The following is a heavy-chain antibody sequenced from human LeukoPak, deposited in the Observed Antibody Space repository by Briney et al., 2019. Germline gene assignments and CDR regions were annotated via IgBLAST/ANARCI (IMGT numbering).Heavy chain of an antibody. CDR2: IQRKSDGGTT. J-gene: IGHJ4*02. Sequence: GGSLRLSCAASGFTFSNAWMSWVRQAPGKGLEWVGRIQRKSDGGTTDYAAPVKGRFTISRDDSKNTLYLQRNSLKTEDTAVYYCTTDFELSPGGLYYDSRNNDYWGQGTLVTVSS. CDR1: GFTFSNAW. V-gene: IGHV3-15*01. D-gene: IGHD3-22*01. CDR3: TTDFELSPGGLYYDSRNNDY.